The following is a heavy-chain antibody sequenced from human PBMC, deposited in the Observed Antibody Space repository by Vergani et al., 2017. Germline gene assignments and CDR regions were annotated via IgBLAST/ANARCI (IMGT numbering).Heavy chain of an antibody. CDR2: ISSSGSTI. CDR1: GGSFSGYY. D-gene: IGHD3-3*01. V-gene: IGHV3-11*04. J-gene: IGHJ4*02. Sequence: QVQLQQWGAGLLKPSETLSLTCAVYGGSFSGYYWSWIRQPPGKGLEWVSYISSSGSTIYYADSVKGRFTISRDNAKNSLYLQMNSLRAEDTAVYYCARGDFWSGDWYYFDYWGQGTLVTVSS. CDR3: ARGDFWSGDWYYFDY.